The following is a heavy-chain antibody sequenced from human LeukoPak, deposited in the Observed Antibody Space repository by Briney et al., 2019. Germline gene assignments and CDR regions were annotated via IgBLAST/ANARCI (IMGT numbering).Heavy chain of an antibody. V-gene: IGHV3-48*01. CDR1: GCTFSSYS. CDR3: AREITNIGVVGFDP. Sequence: GGSLRLSCAASGCTFSSYSMNWVCHAPGKGMEWVSYISSSSSTIYYANSVKDRFTISTDNATNSLYLQMNSLRAEDTAVYYCAREITNIGVVGFDPWGQGTLVTVPS. CDR2: ISSSSSTI. D-gene: IGHD3-3*01. J-gene: IGHJ5*02.